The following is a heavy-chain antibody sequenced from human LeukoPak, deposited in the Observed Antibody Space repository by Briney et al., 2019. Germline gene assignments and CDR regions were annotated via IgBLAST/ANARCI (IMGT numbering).Heavy chain of an antibody. D-gene: IGHD3-22*01. Sequence: SVKVSCKASGGTFISYAISWVRQAPGQGVEWMGGIIPIFGTANYAQKFQGRGTITADESTSTAYQELSSLRSEDTAVYYCASRYYYDSSGYSPDVDYWGQGTLVTVSS. CDR3: ASRYYYDSSGYSPDVDY. CDR2: IIPIFGTA. J-gene: IGHJ4*02. CDR1: GGTFISYA. V-gene: IGHV1-69*13.